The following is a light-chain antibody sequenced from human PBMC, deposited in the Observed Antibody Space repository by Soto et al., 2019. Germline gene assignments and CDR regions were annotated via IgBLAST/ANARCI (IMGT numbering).Light chain of an antibody. J-gene: IGKJ5*01. CDR1: QGISSF. Sequence: DLQLTQSPSFLSASVGDRVTITCRASQGISSFLAWYQQKPGKAPKLLIYAASTLRSGVPSRFSGSGSGTEFTLTISSLQPEDFATYYCQHLDSYLPRITFGQGTRLEIK. V-gene: IGKV1-9*01. CDR3: QHLDSYLPRIT. CDR2: AAS.